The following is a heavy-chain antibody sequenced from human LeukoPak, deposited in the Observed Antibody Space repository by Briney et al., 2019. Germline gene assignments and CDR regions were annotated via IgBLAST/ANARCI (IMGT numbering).Heavy chain of an antibody. D-gene: IGHD6-6*01. J-gene: IGHJ3*01. V-gene: IGHV3-7*03. CDR3: ARSSYSSSSSV. CDR2: INSGGSEG. CDR1: GFTFSGFW. Sequence: GGSLRLSCAVSGFTFSGFWMSWSRQAPGKGLEWVASINSGGSEGYYADVVKGRFTISRDNAKNSLYLQINSLRAEDTAVYYCARSSYSSSSSVWGQGTMVTVSS.